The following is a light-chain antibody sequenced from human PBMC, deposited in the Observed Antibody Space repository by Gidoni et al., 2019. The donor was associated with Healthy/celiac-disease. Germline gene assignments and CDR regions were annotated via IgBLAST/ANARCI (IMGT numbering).Light chain of an antibody. CDR1: QSISSY. J-gene: IGKJ1*01. CDR3: QQSYSTRVT. Sequence: DIQMTQPPSSLSASVGDRVTITCRASQSISSYLNWYQQKPGKAPKLLIYAASSLQSGVPARFSGSGSGTDFTLTISSLQPEDFATYYCQQSYSTRVTFXXXTKVEIK. V-gene: IGKV1-39*01. CDR2: AAS.